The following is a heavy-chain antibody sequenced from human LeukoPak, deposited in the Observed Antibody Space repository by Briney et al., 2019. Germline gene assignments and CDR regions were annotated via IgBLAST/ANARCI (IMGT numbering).Heavy chain of an antibody. J-gene: IGHJ4*02. V-gene: IGHV3-48*03. CDR2: ISGSGTSI. D-gene: IGHD6-19*01. CDR1: GFTFSNYE. CDR3: ARDGFIAVAVYYFDY. Sequence: GGSLRLSCAASGFTFSNYEINWVRQAPGRGLEWISYISGSGTSIYHANSVKGRFTISRDNAKNSVYLQMNSLRAEDTAVYYCARDGFIAVAVYYFDYWGQGTLVTVSS.